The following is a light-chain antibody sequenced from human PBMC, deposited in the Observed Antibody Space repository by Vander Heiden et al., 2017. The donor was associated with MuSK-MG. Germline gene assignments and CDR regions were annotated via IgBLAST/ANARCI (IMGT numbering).Light chain of an antibody. Sequence: QAVVTQEPSLTVSPGATVTLTCGSSTGAVTSGHYPYWFQQKPGQAPRTLIYDTSKKHSWTPARFSGTLLGGKAALTLSGAQPEDEADYYCLLSYSGVGGGVFGGGTKLTVL. CDR2: DTS. V-gene: IGLV7-46*01. CDR3: LLSYSGVGGGV. J-gene: IGLJ3*02. CDR1: TGAVTSGHY.